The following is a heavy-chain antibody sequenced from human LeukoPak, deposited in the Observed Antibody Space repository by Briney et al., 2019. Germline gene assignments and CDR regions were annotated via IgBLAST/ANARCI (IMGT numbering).Heavy chain of an antibody. D-gene: IGHD3-10*01. J-gene: IGHJ4*02. CDR2: INPNSGGT. Sequence: ASVKVSCKASGYTFTGYYMHWVRQAPGQGLEWMGWINPNSGGTNYAQKFQGRVTMTRDTSISTAYMELSRLRSDDTDVYYCARMWFGESVSHFDYWGQGTLVTVSS. CDR1: GYTFTGYY. V-gene: IGHV1-2*02. CDR3: ARMWFGESVSHFDY.